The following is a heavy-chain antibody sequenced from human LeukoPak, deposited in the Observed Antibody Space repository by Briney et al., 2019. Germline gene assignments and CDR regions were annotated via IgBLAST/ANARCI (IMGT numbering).Heavy chain of an antibody. D-gene: IGHD2-21*01. Sequence: ASVKVPCKASGYTFTGYYMHWVRQAPGQGLEWMGWINPNSGGTNYAQKFQGRVTMTRDTSISTAYMELSRLRSDDTAVYYCARELDCYGRTYYFDYWGQGTLVTVSS. CDR1: GYTFTGYY. J-gene: IGHJ4*02. V-gene: IGHV1-2*02. CDR2: INPNSGGT. CDR3: ARELDCYGRTYYFDY.